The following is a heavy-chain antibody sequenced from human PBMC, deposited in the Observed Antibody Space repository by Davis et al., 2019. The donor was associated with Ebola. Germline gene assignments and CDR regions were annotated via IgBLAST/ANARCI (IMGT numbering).Heavy chain of an antibody. CDR2: IRSKAYGGTT. Sequence: PGGSLRLSCTASGFTFGDYAMSWFRQAPGKGLEWVGFIRSKAYGGTTEYAASVKGRFTISRDDSKSIAYLQMNSLKTEDTAVYYCTRDSAIFGVVIIYGMDVWGQGTTVTVSS. CDR1: GFTFGDYA. V-gene: IGHV3-49*03. J-gene: IGHJ6*02. D-gene: IGHD3-3*01. CDR3: TRDSAIFGVVIIYGMDV.